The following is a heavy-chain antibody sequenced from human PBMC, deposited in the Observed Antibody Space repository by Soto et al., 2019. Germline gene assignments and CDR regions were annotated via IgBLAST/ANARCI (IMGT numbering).Heavy chain of an antibody. J-gene: IGHJ4*02. V-gene: IGHV3-9*01. D-gene: IGHD6-13*01. CDR3: AKGRAAAGTDFDY. CDR2: ISWNSGSI. CDR1: GFTFEDYA. Sequence: SLRLSYAASGFTFEDYAVHWVPQAPGKGLEWVSGISWNSGSIGYADSVKGRFTISRDNAKNSLYLQMNSLRAEDTALYYCAKGRAAAGTDFDYWGQGTLVTVSS.